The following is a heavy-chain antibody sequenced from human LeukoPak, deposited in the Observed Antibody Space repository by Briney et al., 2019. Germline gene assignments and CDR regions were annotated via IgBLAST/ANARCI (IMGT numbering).Heavy chain of an antibody. D-gene: IGHD1-14*01. CDR3: ARGPRKPLPDY. CDR1: GGSFSGYY. V-gene: IGHV4-34*01. J-gene: IGHJ4*02. Sequence: SETLSLTCAVYGGSFSGYYWSWIRQPPGKGLEWIGEINHSGSTNYNPSLKSRVTISVDTSKNQFSLKLSSVTAADTAVYYCARGPRKPLPDYWGQGTLVTVSS. CDR2: INHSGST.